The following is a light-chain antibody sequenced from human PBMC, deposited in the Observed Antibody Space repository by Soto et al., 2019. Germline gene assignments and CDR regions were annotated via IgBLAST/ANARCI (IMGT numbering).Light chain of an antibody. V-gene: IGKV3-20*01. CDR1: QSVRSNY. J-gene: IGKJ1*01. Sequence: EIVLTQSPGTLSLSPGERATLSCRASQSVRSNYLAWYQQRPGQAPRLLIYGASSRATGIPDRFSASGSGTDFTLTISRLEPEDCAVYFCQQYHSAPWTFGQGTKVDI. CDR2: GAS. CDR3: QQYHSAPWT.